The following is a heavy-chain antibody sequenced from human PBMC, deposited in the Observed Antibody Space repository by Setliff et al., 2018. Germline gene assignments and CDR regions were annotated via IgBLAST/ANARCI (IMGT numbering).Heavy chain of an antibody. Sequence: SETLSLTCTVSGDSIRRGDYWSWIRQHPGKGLEWIGYIHHSGETFYNPSLRSRVIISVDTSKNQFSLKVTSLIAADTAVYYCARARDGIDFDNFDYWGRGTPVTVSS. V-gene: IGHV4-31*03. J-gene: IGHJ4*02. CDR3: ARARDGIDFDNFDY. CDR2: IHHSGET. CDR1: GDSIRRGDY.